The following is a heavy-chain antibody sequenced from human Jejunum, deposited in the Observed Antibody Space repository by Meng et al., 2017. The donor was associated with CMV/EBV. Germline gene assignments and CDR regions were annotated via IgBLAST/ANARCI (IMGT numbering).Heavy chain of an antibody. CDR2: IYPTGTT. D-gene: IGHD6-19*01. CDR3: ARFHWLVYYFDY. J-gene: IGHJ4*02. Sequence: VSGGSISEYYGAWIRQAPGRGLGWIGHIYPTGTTYSNPALKSRVTISLDTSERQLSLRLNSVTAADTAVYFCARFHWLVYYFDYWGQGTPVTVSS. CDR1: GGSISEYY. V-gene: IGHV4-59*01.